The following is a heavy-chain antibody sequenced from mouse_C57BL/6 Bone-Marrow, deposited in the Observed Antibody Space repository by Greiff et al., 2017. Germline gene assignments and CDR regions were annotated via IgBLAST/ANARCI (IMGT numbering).Heavy chain of an antibody. D-gene: IGHD2-2*01. V-gene: IGHV1-69*01. J-gene: IGHJ2*01. CDR1: GYTFTSYW. CDR2: IDPSDGYT. Sequence: VQLQQPGAELVMPGASVKLSCKASGYTFTSYWMHWVKQRPGQGLEWIGEIDPSDGYTTYNQKFKGKSTLTVDKSSSTAYMQLSSLTSEDSAVYDCARGGYDGTEFDYWGQGTTLTVSS. CDR3: ARGGYDGTEFDY.